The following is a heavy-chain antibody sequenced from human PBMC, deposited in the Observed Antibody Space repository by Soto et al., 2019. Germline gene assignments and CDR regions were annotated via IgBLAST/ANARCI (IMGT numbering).Heavy chain of an antibody. CDR2: ISAYNGNT. Sequence: ASVKVSCKASGYTFTSYGISWVRQAPGQGLEWMGWISAYNGNTNYAQKLQGRVTMTTDTSTSTAYMELRSLRSDDTAVYYCARDHHSGYDFRWFAPWGQGTLVTVSS. D-gene: IGHD5-12*01. J-gene: IGHJ5*02. CDR1: GYTFTSYG. CDR3: ARDHHSGYDFRWFAP. V-gene: IGHV1-18*01.